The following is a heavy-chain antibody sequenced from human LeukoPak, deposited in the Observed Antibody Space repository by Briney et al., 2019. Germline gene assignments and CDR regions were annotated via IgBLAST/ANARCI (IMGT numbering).Heavy chain of an antibody. D-gene: IGHD6-13*01. CDR3: AKDRSNSLFGGTDY. CDR1: GFTFDDYA. Sequence: GGSLRLSCAASGFTFDDYAMHWVRQAPGKGLEWVSGISWNSGSIGYADSVKGRFTISRDNAKNSLYLQMNSLRAEDMALYYCAKDRSNSLFGGTDYWGQGTLVTVSS. V-gene: IGHV3-9*03. J-gene: IGHJ4*02. CDR2: ISWNSGSI.